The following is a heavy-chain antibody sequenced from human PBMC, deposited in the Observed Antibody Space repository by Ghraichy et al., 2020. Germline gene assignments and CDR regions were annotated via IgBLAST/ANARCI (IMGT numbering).Heavy chain of an antibody. CDR2: ISGYNGNT. Sequence: ASVKVSCKASGYTFSDYGVSWVRQAPGQGLEWMGWISGYNGNTNYAQRFQGRVTFTIDTPTCTVYIEMRSLTSDDTAMYYCARDPLEMSTINWFDPWGQGTLVTVSS. V-gene: IGHV1-18*01. J-gene: IGHJ5*02. CDR3: ARDPLEMSTINWFDP. CDR1: GYTFSDYG. D-gene: IGHD5-24*01.